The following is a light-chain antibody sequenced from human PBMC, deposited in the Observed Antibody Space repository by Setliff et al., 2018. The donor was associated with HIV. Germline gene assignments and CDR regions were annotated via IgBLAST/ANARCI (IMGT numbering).Light chain of an antibody. V-gene: IGLV2-14*01. J-gene: IGLJ2*01. CDR1: SSDVGVYNF. Sequence: QSVLTQPASVSGSPGQSITISCTGTSSDVGVYNFVSWYQQHPGKVPQLLIFEVTNRPSGVSDRFSGSKSGNTASLTISGLQAEDEADYYCSSYTTTSTVIFGGGTKVTVL. CDR2: EVT. CDR3: SSYTTTSTVI.